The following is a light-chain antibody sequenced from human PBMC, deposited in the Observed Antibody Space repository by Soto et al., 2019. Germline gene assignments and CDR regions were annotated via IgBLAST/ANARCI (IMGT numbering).Light chain of an antibody. J-gene: IGLJ3*02. Sequence: QSVLTQSSSASASLGSSVKLTCTLSSGHSSDIIAWHQQQPGKAPRYLMKLEGSGSYNKGSGGPDRFSGSSSGADRYLTISNLQSEDEADYYCETWDSNTWVFGGGTKVTVL. V-gene: IGLV4-60*03. CDR1: SGHSSDI. CDR3: ETWDSNTWV. CDR2: LEGSGSY.